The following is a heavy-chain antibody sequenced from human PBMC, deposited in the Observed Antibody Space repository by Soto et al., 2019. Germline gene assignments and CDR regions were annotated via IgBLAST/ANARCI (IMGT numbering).Heavy chain of an antibody. CDR2: IYYSGST. CDR1: GGSISSYY. Sequence: LSPTCTVSGGSISSYYWSWIRQPPGKGLEWIGYIYYSGSTNYNPSLKSQVTISVDTSKNQCSLKLSSVTAAATAVYYCARDRPDYDRSVDALDKWGQGTMVDVSS. V-gene: IGHV4-59*01. D-gene: IGHD3-22*01. J-gene: IGHJ3*02. CDR3: ARDRPDYDRSVDALDK.